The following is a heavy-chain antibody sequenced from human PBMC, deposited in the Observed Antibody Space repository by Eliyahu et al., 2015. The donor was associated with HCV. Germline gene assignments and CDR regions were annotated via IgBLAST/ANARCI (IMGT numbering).Heavy chain of an antibody. CDR1: GFXFXXYE. CDR2: ITXSDSNR. V-gene: IGHV3-48*03. CDR3: SGTSRYDYFWGSYDY. D-gene: IGHD3-16*01. Sequence: EVQLVESGGGLVQPGGSLRLSCAXXGFXFXXYEMNWVRQAPGKGLGWVSCITXSDSNRYYADXVKGRFTISRDNAKNSLYLQMNSLRAEDTAVYYCSGTSRYDYFWGSYDYWGQGTLVTVSS. J-gene: IGHJ4*02.